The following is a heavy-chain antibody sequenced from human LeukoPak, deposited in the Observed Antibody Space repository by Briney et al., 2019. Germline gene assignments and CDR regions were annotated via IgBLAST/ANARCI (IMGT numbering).Heavy chain of an antibody. CDR3: ARDSRAAYDSSGYYQGAFDI. D-gene: IGHD3-22*01. V-gene: IGHV3-33*01. J-gene: IGHJ3*02. Sequence: PGGSLRLSCAAFGFTFSSYGMHWVRQAPGKGLEWVAVIWYDGSNKYYADSVKGRFTISRDNSKNTLYLQMNSLRAEDTAVYYCARDSRAAYDSSGYYQGAFDIWGQGTMVTVSS. CDR1: GFTFSSYG. CDR2: IWYDGSNK.